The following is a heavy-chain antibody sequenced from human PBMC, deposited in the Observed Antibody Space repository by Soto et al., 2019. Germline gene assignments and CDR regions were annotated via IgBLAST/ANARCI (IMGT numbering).Heavy chain of an antibody. V-gene: IGHV3-66*01. CDR1: GFTVSSVH. D-gene: IGHD2-15*01. CDR2: TYSGGTT. J-gene: IGHJ5*02. Sequence: DVQLVESGGGLVQPGGSLRLSCAASGFTVSSVHLVWVRQAPGKGLEWVSVTYSGGTTYYADSVKGRFTISRDNSKNTLYLQMTSLRADDTAEYYCARDGGYCSGGSCYSGVPWFDPWGQGTLVTVSS. CDR3: ARDGGYCSGGSCYSGVPWFDP.